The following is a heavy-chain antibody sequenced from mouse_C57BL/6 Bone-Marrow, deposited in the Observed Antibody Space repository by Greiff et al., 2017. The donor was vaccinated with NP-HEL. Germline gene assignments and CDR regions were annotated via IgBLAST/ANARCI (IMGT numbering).Heavy chain of an antibody. J-gene: IGHJ3*01. CDR2: INPSNGGT. D-gene: IGHD1-1*01. V-gene: IGHV1-53*01. CDR1: GYTFTSYW. CDR3: ARGAITTVVASWFAY. Sequence: VQLQQSGTELVKPGASVKLSCKASGYTFTSYWMHWVKQRPGQGLEWIGNINPSNGGTNYNEKFKSKATLTVDKSSSTAYMQLSSLTSEDSAVYYCARGAITTVVASWFAYWGQGTLDTVSA.